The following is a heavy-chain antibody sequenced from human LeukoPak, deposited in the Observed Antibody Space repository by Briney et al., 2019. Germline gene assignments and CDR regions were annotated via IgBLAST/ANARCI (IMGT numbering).Heavy chain of an antibody. J-gene: IGHJ6*02. CDR3: ARDGSLYCSRTSCRSAYYYYGMDV. D-gene: IGHD2-2*01. CDR2: ISISGGTI. CDR1: GLTFSDYH. Sequence: GGSLRLSCAASGLTFSDYHMSWIRQAPGKGLEWVSYISISGGTIHYADSVKGRFTISRDNAKNSLYLQMNSLRAEDTAIYYCARDGSLYCSRTSCRSAYYYYGMDVWGQGTTVTVSS. V-gene: IGHV3-11*01.